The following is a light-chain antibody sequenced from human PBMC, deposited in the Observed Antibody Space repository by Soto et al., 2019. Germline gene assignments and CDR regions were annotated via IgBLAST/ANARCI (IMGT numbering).Light chain of an antibody. V-gene: IGKV3-20*01. CDR3: QQCGSSPET. CDR1: QSISSNY. CDR2: SAS. J-gene: IGKJ1*01. Sequence: EIVLTQSPGTLSFSPGERSTLSCWSSQSISSNYLAWYQQKPGQAPRLLIYSASSRATGVPDRFSGSGSGTDFTLTISRLEPEDFAVYYCQQCGSSPETFGQGTKVDIK.